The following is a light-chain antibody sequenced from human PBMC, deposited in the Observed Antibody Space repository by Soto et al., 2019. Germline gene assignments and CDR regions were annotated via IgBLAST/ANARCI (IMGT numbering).Light chain of an antibody. J-gene: IGKJ3*01. V-gene: IGKV3-20*01. Sequence: EIVLTQSAGTLSLSPGERATLSCRASQSVSSSYLAWYQQKPGQAPRLLIYGASNRATGIPDRFSGSGSGTDLTLTISRLEPEDFAVYYCQQYGSSPLFTFGPGTKVDIK. CDR2: GAS. CDR3: QQYGSSPLFT. CDR1: QSVSSSY.